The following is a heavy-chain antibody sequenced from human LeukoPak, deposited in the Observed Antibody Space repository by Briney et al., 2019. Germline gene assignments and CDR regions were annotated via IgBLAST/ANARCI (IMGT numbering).Heavy chain of an antibody. D-gene: IGHD3-10*01. CDR2: INPNSGGT. J-gene: IGHJ6*02. V-gene: IGHV1-2*02. CDR1: GYTFTGYY. Sequence: ASVKVSCKASGYTFTGYYMHWVRQAPGQGLEWMGWINPNSGGTNYAQKFQGRVTMTRDTSISTAYMELSRLRSDDTAVYYCARDSGSGSYYLYYYYGMDVWGQGTTVTVSS. CDR3: ARDSGSGSYYLYYYYGMDV.